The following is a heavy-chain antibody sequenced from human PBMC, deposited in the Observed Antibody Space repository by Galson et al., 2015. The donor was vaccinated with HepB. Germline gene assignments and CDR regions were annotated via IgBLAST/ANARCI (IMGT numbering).Heavy chain of an antibody. CDR3: ARGYCSGGSCYHFDY. V-gene: IGHV1-3*01. Sequence: SVNVSCKASGYTFTSYAMHWVRQAPGQRLEWMGWINAGNGNTKYSQKFQGRVTITRDTSASTAYMELSSLRSEDTAVYYCARGYCSGGSCYHFDYWGQGTLVTVSS. CDR1: GYTFTSYA. D-gene: IGHD2-15*01. J-gene: IGHJ4*02. CDR2: INAGNGNT.